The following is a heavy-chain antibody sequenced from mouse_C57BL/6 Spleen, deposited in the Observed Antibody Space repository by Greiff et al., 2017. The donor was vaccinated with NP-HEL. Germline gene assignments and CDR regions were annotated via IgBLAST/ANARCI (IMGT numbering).Heavy chain of an antibody. J-gene: IGHJ3*01. CDR1: GYTFTSYW. Sequence: QVQLQQPGAELVKPGASVKLSCKASGYTFTSYWMHWVKQRPGQGLEWIGMIHPNSGSTNYNEKFKSKATLTVDKSSSTAYMQLSSLTSEDSAVYYCASTITTVVDWFAYWGNGTLVTVSA. CDR3: ASTITTVVDWFAY. D-gene: IGHD1-1*01. CDR2: IHPNSGST. V-gene: IGHV1-64*01.